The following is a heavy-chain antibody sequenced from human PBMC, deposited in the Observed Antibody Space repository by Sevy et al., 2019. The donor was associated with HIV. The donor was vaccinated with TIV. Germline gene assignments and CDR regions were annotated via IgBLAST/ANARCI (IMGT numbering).Heavy chain of an antibody. V-gene: IGHV3-23*01. CDR1: GFTFSSYA. CDR3: AKDSISGILTGYYSYYYGMDV. D-gene: IGHD3-9*01. Sequence: GGSLRLSCAASGFTFSSYAMSWVRQAPGKGLEWVSAISGSGGSTYYADSLKGRFTISRDNSKNTLYLQMNSLRAEDTAVYYCAKDSISGILTGYYSYYYGMDVWGQGTTVTVSS. J-gene: IGHJ6*02. CDR2: ISGSGGST.